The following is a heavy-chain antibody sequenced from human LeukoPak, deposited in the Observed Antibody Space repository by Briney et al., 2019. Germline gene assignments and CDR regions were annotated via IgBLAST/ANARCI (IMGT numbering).Heavy chain of an antibody. CDR2: INPNSGGT. CDR3: ARDYWGQGAGYYYYGMDV. Sequence: GASVKVSCKASGYTFTGYYMHWVRQAPGQGLEWMGWINPNSGGTNYAQKFQGRVTMTRDTSISTAYMELSRLRSDDTAVYYCARDYWGQGAGYYYYGMDVWGQGTTVTVSS. V-gene: IGHV1-2*02. J-gene: IGHJ6*02. CDR1: GYTFTGYY. D-gene: IGHD3-16*01.